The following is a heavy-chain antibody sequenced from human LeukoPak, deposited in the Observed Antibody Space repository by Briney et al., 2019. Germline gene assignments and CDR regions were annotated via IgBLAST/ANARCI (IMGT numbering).Heavy chain of an antibody. CDR2: IYTSGST. V-gene: IGHV4-61*02. Sequence: SETLSLTCTVSGGPISSGSYYWSWIRQPAGKGLEWIGRIYTSGSTNYNPSLKSRVTISVDTSKNQFSLKLSSVTAADTAVYYCARAGPRSSLNFDYWGQGTLVTVSS. J-gene: IGHJ4*02. D-gene: IGHD6-19*01. CDR3: ARAGPRSSLNFDY. CDR1: GGPISSGSYY.